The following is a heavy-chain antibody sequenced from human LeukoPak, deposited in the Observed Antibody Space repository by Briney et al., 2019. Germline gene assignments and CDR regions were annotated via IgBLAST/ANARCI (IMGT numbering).Heavy chain of an antibody. CDR2: IIPILGIA. Sequence: SVKVSCKASVGTFSSYTISWVRHAPGQGLEWMGRIIPILGIANYTQKFQGRVTITADKSTSTAYMAPSSMRSEDTAVYYCARARTIFGVVNSPRLDKWFDPWGQGTLVTVSS. J-gene: IGHJ5*02. V-gene: IGHV1-69*02. CDR3: ARARTIFGVVNSPRLDKWFDP. CDR1: VGTFSSYT. D-gene: IGHD3-3*01.